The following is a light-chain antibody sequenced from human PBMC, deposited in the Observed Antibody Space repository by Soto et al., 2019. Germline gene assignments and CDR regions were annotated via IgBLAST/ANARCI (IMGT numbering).Light chain of an antibody. CDR1: SGHSSYA. V-gene: IGLV4-69*01. CDR3: QTWGTGAWV. Sequence: QSVLTQSPSASASLGASVKLTCTLSSGHSSYAIAWHQQQPEKGPRYLMKLNSDGSHNKGDGIPDRFSGSSSGAERYLTISSLQSDDEADYYCQTWGTGAWVFGGGTQLTVL. CDR2: LNSDGSH. J-gene: IGLJ3*02.